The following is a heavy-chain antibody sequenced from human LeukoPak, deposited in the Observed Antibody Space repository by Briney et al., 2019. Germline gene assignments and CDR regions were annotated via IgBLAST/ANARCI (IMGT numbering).Heavy chain of an antibody. V-gene: IGHV3-30*03. D-gene: IGHD2-2*01. CDR3: ARDRGSTSLADY. CDR1: GFTFSSCG. J-gene: IGHJ4*02. Sequence: GRSLRLSCAASGFTFSSCGMHWVRQAPGKGLEWVAVISYDGSNKYYADSVKGRFTISRDNSRDTLYLQMSSLRADDTAVYYCARDRGSTSLADYWGQGTLVTVSS. CDR2: ISYDGSNK.